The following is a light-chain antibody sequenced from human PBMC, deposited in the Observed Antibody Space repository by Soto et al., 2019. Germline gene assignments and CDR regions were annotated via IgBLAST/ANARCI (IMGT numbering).Light chain of an antibody. CDR2: KIS. Sequence: DIVMTQTPLSSPVTLGQPASISCRSSQSLVHGDGNTYLSWLKQRPGQPPRLLIYKISKRSSGVPERFSGSGAGTDFKLKISKVEAEDFGVYYCMQATQFPGTFGQGTRLEIK. V-gene: IGKV2-24*01. CDR1: QSLVHGDGNTY. CDR3: MQATQFPGT. J-gene: IGKJ2*01.